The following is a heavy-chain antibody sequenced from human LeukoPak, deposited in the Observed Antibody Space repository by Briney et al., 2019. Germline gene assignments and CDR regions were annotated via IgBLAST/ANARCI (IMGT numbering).Heavy chain of an antibody. CDR3: ARGYPYYDFWSGYYPISNAFDI. J-gene: IGHJ3*02. Sequence: SETLTLTCAVYGGSFSGYYWSWIRQPPVKGLEWIGEINHSGSTNYNPSLKSRVTISVDTSKNQFSLKLSSVTAADTAVYYCARGYPYYDFWSGYYPISNAFDIWVQGTMVTVSS. D-gene: IGHD3-3*01. V-gene: IGHV4-34*01. CDR2: INHSGST. CDR1: GGSFSGYY.